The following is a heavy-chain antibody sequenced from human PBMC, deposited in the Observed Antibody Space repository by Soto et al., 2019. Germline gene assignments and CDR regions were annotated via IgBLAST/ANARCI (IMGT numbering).Heavy chain of an antibody. D-gene: IGHD3-10*01. CDR1: GFTFSSYA. CDR3: ARAFRPGFGELLLNLDS. Sequence: QVQLVESGGGVVQPGRSLRLSCAASGFTFSSYAIHWVRQAPGKGLEWVAVISYDGSNKYYADSVKGRFTISRDNSKNTLYLQMNSLRAEDTAVYYCARAFRPGFGELLLNLDSLGQGTLVTVSS. CDR2: ISYDGSNK. J-gene: IGHJ4*02. V-gene: IGHV3-30-3*01.